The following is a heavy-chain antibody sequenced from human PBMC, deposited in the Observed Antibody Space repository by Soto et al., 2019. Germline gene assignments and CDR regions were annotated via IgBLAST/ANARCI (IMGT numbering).Heavy chain of an antibody. Sequence: GGSLRLSCAASGFTVSSNYMSWVRQAPGKGLEWVSVIYSGGSTYYADSVKGRFTISRDNSKNTLYLQMNSLRAEDTAVYYCARDQAAGYDAFDIWGQGTMVTVSS. D-gene: IGHD2-15*01. CDR2: IYSGGST. CDR1: GFTVSSNY. J-gene: IGHJ3*02. V-gene: IGHV3-53*01. CDR3: ARDQAAGYDAFDI.